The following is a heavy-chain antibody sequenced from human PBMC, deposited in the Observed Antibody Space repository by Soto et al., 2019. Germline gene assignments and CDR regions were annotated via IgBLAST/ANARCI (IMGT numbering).Heavy chain of an antibody. J-gene: IGHJ5*02. Sequence: QVQLVQSGAEVKKPGASVKVSCKASGYTFTSYDINWVRQATGQGLEWMGWMNPNSGNTGYAQKFQGRVTMTRNTSXSXXYMELSSLRSEDTAVYYCAREARIAAAGMARWFDPWGQGTLVTVSS. CDR3: AREARIAAAGMARWFDP. D-gene: IGHD6-13*01. V-gene: IGHV1-8*01. CDR2: MNPNSGNT. CDR1: GYTFTSYD.